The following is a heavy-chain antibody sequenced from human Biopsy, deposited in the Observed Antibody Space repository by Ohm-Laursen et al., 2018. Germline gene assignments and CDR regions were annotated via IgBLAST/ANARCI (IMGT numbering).Heavy chain of an antibody. CDR1: GGPIDSYY. Sequence: GTLSLTCTVSGGPIDSYYWSWIRQLPGKALEWIGYIYFTGRTSYNPSLKSRVTMSVNTSKKQFSLRLSSVTAADTAMYYCARDSGILNYGNFKYYHYYGMDVWGQGTKVTVSS. J-gene: IGHJ6*02. D-gene: IGHD4-11*01. V-gene: IGHV4-59*12. CDR3: ARDSGILNYGNFKYYHYYGMDV. CDR2: IYFTGRT.